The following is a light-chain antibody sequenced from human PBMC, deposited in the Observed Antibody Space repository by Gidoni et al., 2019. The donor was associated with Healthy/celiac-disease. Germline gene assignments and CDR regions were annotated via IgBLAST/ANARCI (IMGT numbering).Light chain of an antibody. Sequence: IQLTQSPSSLSASVGDRVTITCRASQGISSHLAWYQQKPGKAPKLLIYAASTLQSGVPSRFSGSGSGTDFTLTISSLQTEDFATYYCQQLNSYHLYTFGQGTKLEIK. CDR3: QQLNSYHLYT. CDR1: QGISSH. J-gene: IGKJ2*01. CDR2: AAS. V-gene: IGKV1-9*01.